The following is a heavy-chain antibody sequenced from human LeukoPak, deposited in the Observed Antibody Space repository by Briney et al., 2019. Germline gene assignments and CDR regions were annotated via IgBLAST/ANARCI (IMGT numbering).Heavy chain of an antibody. V-gene: IGHV3-15*01. CDR2: IKSKTDGGTT. CDR1: GFTFSSYW. Sequence: GGSLRLSCTASGFTFSSYWMSWVRQAPGKGLEWVGRIKSKTDGGTTDYAAPVKGRFTISRDDSKNTLYLQMNSLKTEDTAVYYCTTDTWIQLWSQSYWGQGTLVTVSS. J-gene: IGHJ4*02. CDR3: TTDTWIQLWSQSY. D-gene: IGHD5-18*01.